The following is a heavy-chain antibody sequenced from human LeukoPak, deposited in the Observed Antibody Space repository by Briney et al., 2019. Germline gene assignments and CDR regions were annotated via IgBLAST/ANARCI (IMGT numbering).Heavy chain of an antibody. J-gene: IGHJ6*02. CDR2: MNLNTGKT. Sequence: ASVRVSCKASGYTSTNFDIKWGRQATGEGGGWMGWMNLNTGKTGYRQEFQGRVTMTTNTSITTAYMELSSLRSEDTAVYYCGRGYAMDVWGQGTTVTVSS. CDR3: GRGYAMDV. CDR1: GYTSTNFD. V-gene: IGHV1-8*01.